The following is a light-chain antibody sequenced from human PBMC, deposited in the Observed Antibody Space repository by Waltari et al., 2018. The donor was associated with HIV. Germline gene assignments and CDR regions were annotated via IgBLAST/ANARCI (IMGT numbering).Light chain of an antibody. J-gene: IGLJ2*01. Sequence: QSVLTQPPSASGTPGQRVTISCFGVPSNVESNYVYWYQQVPGTTPKLLIYMNHERPSGVPDRFSGSKSGTSASLAVSGLRSEDEAAYYCAVWDDSLNGLVFGGGTKLTVL. CDR2: MNH. CDR3: AVWDDSLNGLV. V-gene: IGLV1-47*01. CDR1: PSNVESNY.